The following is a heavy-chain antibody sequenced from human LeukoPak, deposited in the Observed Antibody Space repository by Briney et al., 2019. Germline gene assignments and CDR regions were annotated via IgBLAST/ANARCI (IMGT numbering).Heavy chain of an antibody. V-gene: IGHV4-59*01. CDR1: GGSISTYQ. Sequence: KPSETLSLTCSVSGGSISTYQWSWIRQPPGKGLEWIGNVYKSGSTNYNPSLKSRVTISVDMSKKEFSLKLTSVTGADTAVYYCARDGPQWLEQFDYWGQRALVTVSS. J-gene: IGHJ4*02. CDR3: ARDGPQWLEQFDY. CDR2: VYKSGST. D-gene: IGHD6-19*01.